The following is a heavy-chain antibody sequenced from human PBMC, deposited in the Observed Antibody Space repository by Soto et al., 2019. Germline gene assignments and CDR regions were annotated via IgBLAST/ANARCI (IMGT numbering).Heavy chain of an antibody. Sequence: VASLKISCKCYGDSFTSYWIGWVLQMPGKGLEWMGIIYPCDSDTRYSPSFQGQVTISADKSISTAYLQWSSLKASDTAMYYCARHRYSSSWSEYEHIDYWGQGTLVTVSS. V-gene: IGHV5-51*01. D-gene: IGHD6-13*01. CDR2: IYPCDSDT. CDR1: GDSFTSYW. J-gene: IGHJ4*02. CDR3: ARHRYSSSWSEYEHIDY.